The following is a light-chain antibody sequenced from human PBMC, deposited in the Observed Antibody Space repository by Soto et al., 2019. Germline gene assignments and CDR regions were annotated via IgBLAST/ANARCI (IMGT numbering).Light chain of an antibody. V-gene: IGKV3-20*01. J-gene: IGKJ1*01. CDR2: GAS. CDR3: QQYDNSPWT. CDR1: QSVSSSY. Sequence: EIVLTQSPGTLSLSPGERATLSCRASQSVSSSYLAWYQQKPGQAPRLLIYGASRRATGIPDRFSGSGSGTDFTLTISRLEPEDFAVYYCQQYDNSPWTFGQGTQVEIK.